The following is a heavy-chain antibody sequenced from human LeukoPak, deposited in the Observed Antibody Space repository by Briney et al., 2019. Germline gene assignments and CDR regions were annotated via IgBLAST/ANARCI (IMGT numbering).Heavy chain of an antibody. CDR1: XTFSXYX. D-gene: IGHD4-17*01. CDR2: TSDDGSAK. CDR3: ARAPGGFHGDYSPIAY. V-gene: IGHV3-30-3*01. J-gene: IGHJ4*02. Sequence: XTFSXYXMHWIRQAPGKGLQWLALTSDDGSAKYYADSVKGRFTISRDNSQNTLYLQMNSLRADETAIYYCARAPGGFHGDYSPIAYWGQGTLVTVSS.